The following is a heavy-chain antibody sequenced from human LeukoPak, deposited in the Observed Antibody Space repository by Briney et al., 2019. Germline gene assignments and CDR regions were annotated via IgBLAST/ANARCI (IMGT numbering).Heavy chain of an antibody. CDR1: GGSISSYY. CDR2: IYYSGST. D-gene: IGHD2-15*01. Sequence: PSETLSLTCTVSGGSISSYYWSWIRQPPGKGLEWIGYIYYSGSTNYNPSLKSRVTISVDTSKNQFSLKLSSVTAADTAVYYCARLGYCSGGSCYSHYYYYYMDVWGKGTTVTVYS. CDR3: ARLGYCSGGSCYSHYYYYYMDV. J-gene: IGHJ6*03. V-gene: IGHV4-59*01.